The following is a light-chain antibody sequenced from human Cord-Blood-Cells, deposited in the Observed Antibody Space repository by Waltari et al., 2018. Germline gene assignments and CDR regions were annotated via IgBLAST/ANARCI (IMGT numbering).Light chain of an antibody. J-gene: IGLJ1*01. CDR1: SRDVGGYNY. CDR3: SSYTSSSTYV. Sequence: QSALTQPASVSGSPGQSITISCTGTSRDVGGYNYVSWYQQHPGKAPKLMIYEVSHRPSGVSNLFSGSKSGNTASRTISGLQAEDEADYYCSSYTSSSTYVFGTGTKVTVL. CDR2: EVS. V-gene: IGLV2-14*01.